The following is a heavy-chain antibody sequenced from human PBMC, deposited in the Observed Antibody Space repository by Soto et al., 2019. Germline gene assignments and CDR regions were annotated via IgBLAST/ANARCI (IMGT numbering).Heavy chain of an antibody. J-gene: IGHJ4*02. CDR1: GGSISSGGYS. CDR2: IYHSGST. CDR3: ARGPEYYYDSSGLYYPFDY. Sequence: SETLSLTCAVSGGSISSGGYSWSWIRQPPGKGLEWIGYIYHSGSTYYNPSLKSRVTISVDRSKNQFSLKLSSVTAADTAVYYCARGPEYYYDSSGLYYPFDYWGQGTLVTVSS. D-gene: IGHD3-22*01. V-gene: IGHV4-30-2*01.